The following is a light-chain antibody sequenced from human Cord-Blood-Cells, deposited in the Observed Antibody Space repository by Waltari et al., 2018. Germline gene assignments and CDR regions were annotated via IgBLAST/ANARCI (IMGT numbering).Light chain of an antibody. V-gene: IGLV3-9*01. J-gene: IGLJ1*01. CDR2: RDS. CDR3: QVWDSSTGV. CDR1: NIGRKN. Sequence: SYELTQPLSVSVALGQTARITCGGNNIGRKNVHWYQQKPGQAPVLVIYRDSNRPSGIPERFSGSNSGNTATLTISRAQAGDEADYYCQVWDSSTGVFGTGTKVTVL.